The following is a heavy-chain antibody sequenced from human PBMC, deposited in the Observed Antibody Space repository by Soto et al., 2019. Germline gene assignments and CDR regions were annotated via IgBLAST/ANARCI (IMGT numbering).Heavy chain of an antibody. CDR2: ISYDGSNK. V-gene: IGHV3-30-3*01. CDR3: ARATTTSAFSAMDV. J-gene: IGHJ6*02. Sequence: QAQLVESGGGVVQPGRSLRLSCAASGFTFSNNAMDWVRQAPGKGLEWVAVISYDGSNKYIAESVKGRFTISRDNSKNTLFLQMNSLRAEDTAVYYCARATTTSAFSAMDVWGQGTTVTVSS. D-gene: IGHD1-1*01. CDR1: GFTFSNNA.